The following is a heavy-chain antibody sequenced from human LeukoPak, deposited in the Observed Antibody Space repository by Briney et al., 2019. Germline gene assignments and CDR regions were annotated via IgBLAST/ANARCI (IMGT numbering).Heavy chain of an antibody. Sequence: ASVKVSCKASGYTFTNNDIHWVRPAPGQGLEWVGWMHPNSDDTGYAQKFQGRVTMTRNTSISTAYMELSSLRPEDTAVYYCARHFGTGDNFDYWGQGTLLIVSS. J-gene: IGHJ4*02. D-gene: IGHD1-1*01. CDR1: GYTFTNND. CDR3: ARHFGTGDNFDY. CDR2: MHPNSDDT. V-gene: IGHV1-8*01.